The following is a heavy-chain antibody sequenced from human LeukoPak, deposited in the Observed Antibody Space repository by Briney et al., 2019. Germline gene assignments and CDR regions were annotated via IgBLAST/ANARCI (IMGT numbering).Heavy chain of an antibody. D-gene: IGHD4-23*01. CDR2: IYWDDDK. CDR3: ARSPDQTTVVYFDY. J-gene: IGHJ4*02. V-gene: IGHV2-5*02. Sequence: SGPTLVKPTQTLTLTCTFSGFSLSTSGVGVGWIRQPPGKALEWLALIYWDDDKRYSPSLKSRLTITKDTSKNQVVLTMTNMDPVDTATYYCARSPDQTTVVYFDYWGQGTLVTVSS. CDR1: GFSLSTSGVG.